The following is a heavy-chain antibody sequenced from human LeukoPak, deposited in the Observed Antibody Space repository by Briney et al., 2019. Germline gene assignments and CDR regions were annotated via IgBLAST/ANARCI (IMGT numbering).Heavy chain of an antibody. J-gene: IGHJ3*02. Sequence: PGGSLRLSCAASGLTFSSYSMNWVRQAPGKGLEWVSYISSSGSTIYYADSVKGRFTISRDNAKNSLYLQMNSLRAEDTAVYYCASGGYARWAFDIWGQGTMVTVSS. CDR1: GLTFSSYS. CDR3: ASGGYARWAFDI. V-gene: IGHV3-48*04. CDR2: ISSSGSTI. D-gene: IGHD5-12*01.